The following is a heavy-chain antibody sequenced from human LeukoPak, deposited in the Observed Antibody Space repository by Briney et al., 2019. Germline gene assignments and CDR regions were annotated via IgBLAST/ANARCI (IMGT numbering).Heavy chain of an antibody. D-gene: IGHD2/OR15-2a*01. CDR3: VSFYETY. V-gene: IGHV3-74*01. CDR1: GRYW. CDR2: INSDGSWT. J-gene: IGHJ4*02. Sequence: GGSLRLSCAASGRYWMHWVRQAPGKALVWVSHINSDGSWTSYADSVKGRFTISKDNAKNTVYLQMNNLRAEDTAVYYCVSFYETYWGRGTLVTVSS.